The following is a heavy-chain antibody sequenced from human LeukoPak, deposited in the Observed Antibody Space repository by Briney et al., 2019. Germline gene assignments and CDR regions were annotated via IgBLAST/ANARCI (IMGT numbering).Heavy chain of an antibody. D-gene: IGHD1-26*01. CDR2: IYTSGST. J-gene: IGHJ3*02. CDR1: GGSISSYY. CDR3: ARSGSYYEGAFDI. V-gene: IGHV4-4*07. Sequence: PSETLSLTCTVSGGSISSYYWSWIRQPAGKGLEWIGRIYTSGSTNCDPSLKSRVTMSVDTSKNQFSLKLSSVTAADTAVYYCARSGSYYEGAFDIWGQGTMVTVSS.